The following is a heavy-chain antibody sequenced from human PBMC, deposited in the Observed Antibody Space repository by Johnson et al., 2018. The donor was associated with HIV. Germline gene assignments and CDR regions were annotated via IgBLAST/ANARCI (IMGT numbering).Heavy chain of an antibody. Sequence: QVQLVESGGGTFQPGGSLRLSCAASGFTVSRNYMSWVRQAPGKGLEWVAVISYDGSNKYNADSVKGRFTISRDNSKTTLYLQMNSLRVEDTAVYYCARDPEWSAFDIWGQGTMVTVAS. CDR3: ARDPEWSAFDI. CDR1: GFTVSRNY. V-gene: IGHV3-30-3*01. CDR2: ISYDGSNK. J-gene: IGHJ3*02. D-gene: IGHD3-3*01.